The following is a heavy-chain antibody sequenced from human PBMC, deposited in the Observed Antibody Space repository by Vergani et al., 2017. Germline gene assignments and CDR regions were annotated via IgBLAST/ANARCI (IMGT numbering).Heavy chain of an antibody. D-gene: IGHD2-15*01. CDR3: ARDVGWGYCSGGSCSEFDY. CDR1: GFTFSSYW. Sequence: VQLVESGGGVVQPGRSLRLSCAASGFTFSSYWMHWVRQAPGKGLVWVSRINSDGSSTSYADSVKGRFTISRDNAKNTLYLQMNSLRAEDTAVYYCARDVGWGYCSGGSCSEFDYWGQGTLVTVSS. CDR2: INSDGSST. V-gene: IGHV3-74*01. J-gene: IGHJ4*02.